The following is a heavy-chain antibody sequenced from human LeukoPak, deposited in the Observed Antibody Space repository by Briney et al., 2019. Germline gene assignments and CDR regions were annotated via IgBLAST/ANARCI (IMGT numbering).Heavy chain of an antibody. CDR1: GGSISSYY. CDR3: ARGLSSSWAIYYYYGMDV. D-gene: IGHD6-13*01. CDR2: IYYSGST. V-gene: IGHV4-59*12. J-gene: IGHJ6*02. Sequence: SETLSLTCTVSGGSISSYYWSWIRQPPGKGLEWIGYIYYSGSTNHNPSLKSRVTISVDTSKNQFSLKLSSVTAADTAVYYCARGLSSSWAIYYYYGMDVWGQGTTVTVSS.